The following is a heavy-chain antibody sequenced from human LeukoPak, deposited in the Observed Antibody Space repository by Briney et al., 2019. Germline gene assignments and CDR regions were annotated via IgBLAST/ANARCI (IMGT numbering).Heavy chain of an antibody. Sequence: PSETLSLICTVSGGSISTHYWNWIRQSPGKGLEWIGYIYHSGGTTHNPSLKSRVTMSVDTSKNQFSLKLSSVTAADTAVYYCARSGSYYPARLDYWGQGTLVTVSS. D-gene: IGHD1-26*01. CDR1: GGSISTHY. CDR2: IYHSGGT. V-gene: IGHV4-59*11. CDR3: ARSGSYYPARLDY. J-gene: IGHJ4*02.